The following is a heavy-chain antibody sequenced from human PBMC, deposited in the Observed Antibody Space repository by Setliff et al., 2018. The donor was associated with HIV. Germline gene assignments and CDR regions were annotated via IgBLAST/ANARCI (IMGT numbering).Heavy chain of an antibody. D-gene: IGHD6-13*01. J-gene: IGHJ3*02. CDR3: ARDARWPNDAFDI. V-gene: IGHV3-23*01. CDR2: ISGISDKI. CDR1: GFTFRKYD. Sequence: GGSLRLSCRASGFTFRKYDMSWLRQAPGKGLEWVADISGISDKIKYVDSVKGRFTISRDNSRNMVHLQVNSLRPEDTAVYYCARDARWPNDAFDIWGQGTVVTVSS.